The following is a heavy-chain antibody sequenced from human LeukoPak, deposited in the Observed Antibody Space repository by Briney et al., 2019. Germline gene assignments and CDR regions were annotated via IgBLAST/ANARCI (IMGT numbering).Heavy chain of an antibody. CDR3: AKSITMIVAVFDY. J-gene: IGHJ4*02. CDR2: ISGSGGST. Sequence: GGSLRLSCAASGFTFSSYAMSWVRQAPGKGLEWVSAISGSGGSTYYAASVKGRFTISRDNSENTLYLQMNNLRAEDTAVYYCAKSITMIVAVFDYWGQGTLVTVSS. CDR1: GFTFSSYA. V-gene: IGHV3-23*01. D-gene: IGHD3-22*01.